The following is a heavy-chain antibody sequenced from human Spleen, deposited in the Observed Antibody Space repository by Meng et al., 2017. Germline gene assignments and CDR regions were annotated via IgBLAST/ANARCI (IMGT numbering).Heavy chain of an antibody. D-gene: IGHD1-26*01. CDR1: GGSFSGYY. V-gene: IGHV4-34*01. CDR3: ASGRGSYRFFDY. J-gene: IGHJ4*02. Sequence: QVKHQQWGAGMLKPSETLSLTVAVYGGSFSGYYWSWIRQPPGKGLEWIGEINHSGSTNYNPSLKSRVTISVDTSKNQFSLKLSSVTAADTAVYYCASGRGSYRFFDYWGQGTLVTVPS. CDR2: INHSGST.